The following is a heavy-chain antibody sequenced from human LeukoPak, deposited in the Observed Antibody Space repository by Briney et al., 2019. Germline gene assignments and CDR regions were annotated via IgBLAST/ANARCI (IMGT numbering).Heavy chain of an antibody. CDR3: ARAPKNAHFDY. Sequence: GGSLRLSCAASGFTVRTNYMSWVRQAPGKGLEWVSLLYAGGSAYYADSAKGRFTISRDNSKNTLYLQMNSLRAEDTAVYYCARAPKNAHFDYWGQGTLVTVSS. CDR2: LYAGGSA. D-gene: IGHD2/OR15-2a*01. J-gene: IGHJ4*02. CDR1: GFTVRTNY. V-gene: IGHV3-66*01.